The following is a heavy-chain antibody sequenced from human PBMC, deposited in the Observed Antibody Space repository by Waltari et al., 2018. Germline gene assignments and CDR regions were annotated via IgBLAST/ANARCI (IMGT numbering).Heavy chain of an antibody. CDR2: ISWNSGSI. V-gene: IGHV3-9*01. CDR3: AKANGFGGATESDY. Sequence: EVQLVESGGGLVQPGRSLRLSCAASGFTFDDYAMHWVRQAPGKGLECVSGISWNSGSIGYADSVKGRFTISRDNAKNSLFLQMNSLRAEDTAVYYCAKANGFGGATESDYWGQGTLVTVSS. D-gene: IGHD3-16*01. CDR1: GFTFDDYA. J-gene: IGHJ4*02.